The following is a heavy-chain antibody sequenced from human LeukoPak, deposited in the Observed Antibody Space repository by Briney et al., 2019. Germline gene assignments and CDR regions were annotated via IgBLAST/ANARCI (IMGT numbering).Heavy chain of an antibody. CDR2: INPSGGST. J-gene: IGHJ3*02. V-gene: IGHV1-46*01. D-gene: IGHD3-22*01. Sequence: ASVKVSCKASGGTFSSYAISWVRQAPGQGLEWMGLINPSGGSTSYAQKFQGRVTMTRDTSTSTVYMELSSLRSEDTAVYYCASTSFLGLEVITDAFDIWGQGTMVTVSS. CDR3: ASTSFLGLEVITDAFDI. CDR1: GGTFSSYA.